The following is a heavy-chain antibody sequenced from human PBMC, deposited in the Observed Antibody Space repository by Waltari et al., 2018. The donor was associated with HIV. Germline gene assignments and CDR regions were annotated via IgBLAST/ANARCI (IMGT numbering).Heavy chain of an antibody. CDR1: GFTFISYG. J-gene: IGHJ4*02. CDR2: IRYDGSNE. CDR3: AKPRHYYDSSGLDY. D-gene: IGHD3-22*01. V-gene: IGHV3-30*02. Sequence: QVQLVESGGGVVQPGGSLRLSCAASGFTFISYGMHWVRQAPGRGLGWLAFIRYDGSNEYYADSVKGRFTISRDNSKNTLYLQMNSLRAEDTAVYYCAKPRHYYDSSGLDYWGQGTLVTVSS.